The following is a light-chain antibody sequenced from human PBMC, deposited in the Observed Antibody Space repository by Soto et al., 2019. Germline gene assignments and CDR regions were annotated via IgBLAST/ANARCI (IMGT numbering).Light chain of an antibody. Sequence: QSVLTQPPSVSGAPGQRVTLSCTGSSSNIGAGYDVHWYQQVPGTAPKLLIYANKNRPAGVPDRFSASKSGTSASLAITGLQAEDEADYYCQSYDTSPSGYVFGTGTKLTVL. V-gene: IGLV1-40*01. CDR1: SSNIGAGYD. CDR2: ANK. J-gene: IGLJ1*01. CDR3: QSYDTSPSGYV.